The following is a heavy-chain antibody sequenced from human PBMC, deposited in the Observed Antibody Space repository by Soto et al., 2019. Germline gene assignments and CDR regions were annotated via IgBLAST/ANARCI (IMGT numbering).Heavy chain of an antibody. J-gene: IGHJ6*02. V-gene: IGHV1-18*01. CDR2: ISAYNGNT. CDR1: GYTFTSYG. Sequence: ASVKVSCKASGYTFTSYGISWVRQAPGQGLEWMGWISAYNGNTNYAQKLQGRVTMTTDTSTSTAYMELRSLRSDDTAVYYCARDNSGDIVVVPAAPSYYYYGMDVWGQGTTVTVSS. D-gene: IGHD2-2*01. CDR3: ARDNSGDIVVVPAAPSYYYYGMDV.